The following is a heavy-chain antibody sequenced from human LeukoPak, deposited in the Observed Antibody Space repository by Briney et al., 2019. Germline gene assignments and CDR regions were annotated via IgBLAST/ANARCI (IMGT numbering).Heavy chain of an antibody. V-gene: IGHV3-23*01. Sequence: PGGSLRLSCEASGFSFSSCAMSWVRQAPGKGLEWVSGISGSGDSTDYADSVKGRFTISRDNSKNTMYLQMNSLRAEDTAVYYCAKDLATIEVTYFDHWGQGALVTVSS. CDR3: AKDLATIEVTYFDH. CDR2: ISGSGDST. CDR1: GFSFSSCA. D-gene: IGHD5-12*01. J-gene: IGHJ4*02.